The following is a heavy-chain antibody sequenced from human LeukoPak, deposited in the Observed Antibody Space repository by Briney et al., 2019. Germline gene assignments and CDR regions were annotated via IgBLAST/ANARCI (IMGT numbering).Heavy chain of an antibody. CDR2: INPSGGST. J-gene: IGHJ4*02. CDR1: GYTFTSYY. Sequence: ASVKVSCKASGYTFTSYYMHWVRQAPGQGLEWMGIINPSGGSTSYAQKFQGRVTMTRDTSTSTVYMELSSLRSEDTAIYYCARHGNALTHSEYFDYWGQGTLITVSS. D-gene: IGHD1-26*01. V-gene: IGHV1-46*01. CDR3: ARHGNALTHSEYFDY.